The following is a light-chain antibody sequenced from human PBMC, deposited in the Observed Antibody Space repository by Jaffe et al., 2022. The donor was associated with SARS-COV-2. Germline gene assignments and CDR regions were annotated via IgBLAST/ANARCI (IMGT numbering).Light chain of an antibody. CDR3: CSYAGSYTYV. CDR1: SSDVGYYKY. V-gene: IGLV2-11*01. Sequence: QSALTQPRSVSGSPGQSVTISCTGTSSDVGYYKYVSWFQQHPGKAPKLMIYDVSKRPSGVPDRFSGSKSGNTASLSISGLQAEDEADYYCCSYAGSYTYVFGTGTKVTAL. J-gene: IGLJ1*01. CDR2: DVS.